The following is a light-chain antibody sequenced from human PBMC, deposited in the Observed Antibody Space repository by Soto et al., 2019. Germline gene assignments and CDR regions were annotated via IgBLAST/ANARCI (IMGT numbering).Light chain of an antibody. CDR3: QNYNTAPFT. J-gene: IGKJ3*01. CDR1: QDISNY. V-gene: IGKV1-27*01. CDR2: AAS. Sequence: DIQMTQSPSSLSASVGDRVTITCRARQDISNYLAWYQQKPGKVPKLLIYAASTLQSGVPSRFSGGGSGTDFTLTINSLQPEDVASYYCQNYNTAPFTFGPGTKVHIK.